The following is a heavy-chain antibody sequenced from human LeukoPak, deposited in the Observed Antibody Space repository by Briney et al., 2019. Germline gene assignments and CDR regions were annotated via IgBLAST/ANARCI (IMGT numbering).Heavy chain of an antibody. CDR3: ARDLSYYDILTGYPNLDY. J-gene: IGHJ4*02. D-gene: IGHD3-9*01. V-gene: IGHV3-48*04. CDR1: GFTFSSYA. CDR2: ISSSGSTI. Sequence: PGGSLRLSCAASGFTFSSYAMNWVRQAPGKGLEWVSYISSSGSTIYYADSVKGRFTISRDNAKNSLYLQMNSLRAEDTAVYYCARDLSYYDILTGYPNLDYWGQGTLVTVSS.